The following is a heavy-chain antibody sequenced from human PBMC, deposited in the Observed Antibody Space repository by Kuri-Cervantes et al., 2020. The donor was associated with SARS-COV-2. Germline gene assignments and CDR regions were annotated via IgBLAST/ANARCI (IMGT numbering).Heavy chain of an antibody. D-gene: IGHD1-26*01. Sequence: ASVKVSCKASGYTFASYYMNWVRQAPGQGLEWMGIINPSGGSTSYAQKFKGRVTMNRDTSTSTAYMELRSLRSEDTAVYYCAREVGATLNWFDPWGQGTLVTVSS. CDR1: GYTFASYY. J-gene: IGHJ5*02. CDR3: AREVGATLNWFDP. V-gene: IGHV1-46*01. CDR2: INPSGGST.